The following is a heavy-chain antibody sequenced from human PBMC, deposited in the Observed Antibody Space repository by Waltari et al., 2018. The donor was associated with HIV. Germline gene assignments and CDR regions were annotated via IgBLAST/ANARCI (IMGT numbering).Heavy chain of an antibody. CDR3: ARQSWTAGNNHFDP. V-gene: IGHV4-39*01. J-gene: IGHJ5*02. CDR1: GDSITTTAYS. D-gene: IGHD2-21*02. CDR2: ISSTGHT. Sequence: QLQLQESGTGLVRPSETLSLTCTVSGDSITTTAYSWGWIPQSPGELLEWIGSISSTGHTYFDPFLKSRIILSVDTSRNQFSLTLRSVTAADTARYYCARQSWTAGNNHFDPWGQGILVTVSS.